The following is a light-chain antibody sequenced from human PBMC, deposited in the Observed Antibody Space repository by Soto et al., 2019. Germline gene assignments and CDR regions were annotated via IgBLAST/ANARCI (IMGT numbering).Light chain of an antibody. CDR1: NSDVGSYDL. Sequence: QLVLTQPPSVSGAPGQKVTISCNGTNSDVGSYDLVSWYQQHPGQAPKLIIYEGSKRPSGVSNRLSGSKSGNTASLTISGLQVEDEADYHCCSYAGSSIWVFGGGTKLTVL. J-gene: IGLJ3*02. CDR3: CSYAGSSIWV. V-gene: IGLV2-23*01. CDR2: EGS.